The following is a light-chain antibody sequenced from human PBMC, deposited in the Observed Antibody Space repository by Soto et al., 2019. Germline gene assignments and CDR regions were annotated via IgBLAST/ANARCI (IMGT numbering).Light chain of an antibody. V-gene: IGKV3-20*01. CDR1: QSVSSTY. Sequence: EIVLTQSPGTLSLSPGERATLSCRASQSVSSTYLAWYQQKPGQAPRLLIYGASSRATGIPDRFSGSGSGTDFTLTISRLEPEDVATYYCQKYTNVPAFGGGTKVEIK. J-gene: IGKJ4*01. CDR2: GAS. CDR3: QKYTNVPA.